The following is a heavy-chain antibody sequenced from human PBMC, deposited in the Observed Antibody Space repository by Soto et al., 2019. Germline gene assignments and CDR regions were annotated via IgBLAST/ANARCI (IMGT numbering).Heavy chain of an antibody. CDR2: IYYSGST. Sequence: PSETLSLTCTVSGGSISSYYWSWIRQPPGKGLEWIGYIYYSGSTNYNPSLKSRVTISVDTSKNQFSLKLSSVTAADTAVYYCASLAFQVDTAMGTLVDYWGQGTLVTVSS. V-gene: IGHV4-59*08. J-gene: IGHJ4*02. CDR3: ASLAFQVDTAMGTLVDY. CDR1: GGSISSYY. D-gene: IGHD5-18*01.